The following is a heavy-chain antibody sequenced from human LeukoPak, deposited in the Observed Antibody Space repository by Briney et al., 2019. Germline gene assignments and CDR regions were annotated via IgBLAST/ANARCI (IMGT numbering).Heavy chain of an antibody. V-gene: IGHV3-7*01. D-gene: IGHD3-3*01. CDR1: GFTFSSYW. CDR3: SRDFRFLDDY. Sequence: GGSLRLSCAASGFTFSSYWMTWVRQAPGKGLEWVANIKQDGGDTSYVHSVKGRFTISRDNAKNSLYLQMNSLRAEDTAVCYCSRDFRFLDDYWGQGTLVTVSS. J-gene: IGHJ4*02. CDR2: IKQDGGDT.